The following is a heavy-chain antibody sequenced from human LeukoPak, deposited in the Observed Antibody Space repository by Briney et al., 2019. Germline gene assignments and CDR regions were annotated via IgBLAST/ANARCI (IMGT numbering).Heavy chain of an antibody. V-gene: IGHV1-69*05. CDR1: GGTFNSYA. CDR3: AKAGLYDYVWGSYRQKWFDP. J-gene: IGHJ5*02. D-gene: IGHD3-16*02. Sequence: SVKVSYKASGGTFNSYAINWVRQAPGQGLEWMGRIIPIFGTTNYARNFQGRVTITTVKSTSTAYMELSSLRSEDTAVYYCAKAGLYDYVWGSYRQKWFDPWGQGTLVTVSS. CDR2: IIPIFGTT.